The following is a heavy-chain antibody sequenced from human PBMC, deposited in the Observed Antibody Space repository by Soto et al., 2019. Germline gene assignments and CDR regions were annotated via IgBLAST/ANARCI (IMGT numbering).Heavy chain of an antibody. J-gene: IGHJ6*02. Sequence: QVQLVQSGAEVKKPGSSVKVSCRASGGTFSSYAISWVRQAPGQGLEWMGGIIPIFGTANYAQKFQGRVTITADKSTSTAYMELSSPRSEDTAVYYCASPPRYQLHLGMDVWGQGTTVTVSS. CDR1: GGTFSSYA. CDR3: ASPPRYQLHLGMDV. CDR2: IIPIFGTA. D-gene: IGHD2-2*01. V-gene: IGHV1-69*06.